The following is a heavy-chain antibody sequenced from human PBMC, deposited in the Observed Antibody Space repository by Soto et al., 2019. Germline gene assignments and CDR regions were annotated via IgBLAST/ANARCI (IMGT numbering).Heavy chain of an antibody. CDR2: ISAYNGNT. Sequence: ASLKVSCKASGYTFTSYGISWVRQAPGQGLEWMGWISAYNGNTNYAQKLQGRVTMTTDTSTSTAYMELRSLRSDDTAVYYCARGPEIQLWLHYFDYWGQGTLVTVSS. D-gene: IGHD5-18*01. V-gene: IGHV1-18*01. J-gene: IGHJ4*02. CDR3: ARGPEIQLWLHYFDY. CDR1: GYTFTSYG.